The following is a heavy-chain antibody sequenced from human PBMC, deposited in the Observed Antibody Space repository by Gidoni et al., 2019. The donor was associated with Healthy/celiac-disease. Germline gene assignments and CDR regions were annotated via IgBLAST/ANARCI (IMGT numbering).Heavy chain of an antibody. V-gene: IGHV4-31*03. Sequence: QVQLQESGPGLVKPSQTLSLTRTVSVGSISSGGYYWSWIRQHPGKGLEWIGYIYYSGSTYYNPSLKSRVNISVDTSKNQCALKLSSVTAADTAVYYCAREGNSTFDYWGQGTLVTVSS. CDR2: IYYSGST. CDR3: AREGNSTFDY. D-gene: IGHD4-4*01. CDR1: VGSISSGGYY. J-gene: IGHJ4*02.